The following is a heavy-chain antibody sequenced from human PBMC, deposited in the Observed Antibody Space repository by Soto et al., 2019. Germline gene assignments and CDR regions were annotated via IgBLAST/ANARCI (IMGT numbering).Heavy chain of an antibody. CDR1: GFTFSSYA. J-gene: IGHJ3*02. V-gene: IGHV3-30-3*01. D-gene: IGHD3-22*01. CDR2: ISYDGSNK. CDR3: ARDGRPVGTMIVVGKDAFDI. Sequence: GGSLRLSCAASGFTFSSYAMHWVRQAPGKGLEWVAVISYDGSNKYYADSVKGRFTISRDNSKNTLYLQMNSLRAEDTAVYYCARDGRPVGTMIVVGKDAFDIWGQGTMVTVSS.